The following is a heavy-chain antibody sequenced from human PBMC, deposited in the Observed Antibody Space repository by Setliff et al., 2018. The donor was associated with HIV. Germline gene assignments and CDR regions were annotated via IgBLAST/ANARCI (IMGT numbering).Heavy chain of an antibody. J-gene: IGHJ6*02. V-gene: IGHV4-39*07. CDR1: GGSISSSSYY. CDR2: IYYSGST. CDR3: ARENGRTNYYYYYGLDV. Sequence: TLSLTCTVSGGSISSSSYYWGWIRQPPGKGLEWIGSIYYSGSTYYNPSLKSRVTISVDTSKNQFSLKLSSVTAADTAVYYCARENGRTNYYYYYGLDVWGQGTTVTVSS.